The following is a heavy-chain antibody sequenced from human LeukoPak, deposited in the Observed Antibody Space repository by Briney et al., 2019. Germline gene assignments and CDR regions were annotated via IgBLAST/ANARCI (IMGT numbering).Heavy chain of an antibody. CDR2: IYYSGIK. Sequence: PSETLSLTCTVSGGSVSINSYYWGWIRQPTGKGLEWIGNIYYSGIKYYNPSLKSRVTISVDTSKNQFSLKLSSVTAADTAVYYCAREVGRGHTFGSNYWGQGTLVTVSS. CDR1: GGSVSINSYY. CDR3: AREVGRGHTFGSNY. J-gene: IGHJ4*02. D-gene: IGHD5-18*01. V-gene: IGHV4-39*02.